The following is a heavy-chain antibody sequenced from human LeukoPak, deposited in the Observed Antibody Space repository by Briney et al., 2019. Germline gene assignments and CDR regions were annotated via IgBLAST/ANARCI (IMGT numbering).Heavy chain of an antibody. CDR2: IYPGDSDT. CDR3: ARTGYSSSWYGHDAFDI. CDR1: GYSFTNYW. V-gene: IGHV5-51*01. J-gene: IGHJ3*02. D-gene: IGHD6-13*01. Sequence: GESLKISCKGSGYSFTNYWIGWVRQMPGKGLEWMGIIYPGDSDTRYSPSFQGQVTISADKSISTAYLQWSSLKASDTAMYYCARTGYSSSWYGHDAFDIWGQGTMVTVSS.